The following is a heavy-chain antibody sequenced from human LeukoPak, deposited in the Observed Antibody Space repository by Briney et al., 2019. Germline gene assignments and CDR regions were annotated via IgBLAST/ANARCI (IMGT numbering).Heavy chain of an antibody. J-gene: IGHJ4*02. Sequence: GESLKISCKGSGYSFTSYWIGRVRQMPGKGLEWMGIIYPGDSDTRYSPSFQGQVTISADKSISTAYLQWSSLKASDTAMYYCARHSYDSSGYYKVNFDYWGQGTLVTVSS. CDR3: ARHSYDSSGYYKVNFDY. CDR2: IYPGDSDT. CDR1: GYSFTSYW. V-gene: IGHV5-51*01. D-gene: IGHD3-22*01.